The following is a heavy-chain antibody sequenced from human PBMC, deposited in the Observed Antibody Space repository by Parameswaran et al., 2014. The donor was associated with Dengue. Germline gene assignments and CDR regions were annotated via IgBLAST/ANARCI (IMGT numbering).Heavy chain of an antibody. CDR3: ARDTVGFGELLRFYFDY. CDR2: MNPNSGNT. J-gene: IGHJ4*02. D-gene: IGHD3-10*01. Sequence: WVRQAPGQGLEWMGWMNPNSGNTGYAQKFQGRVTITRDTSASTAYMELSSLRSEDTAVYYCARDTVGFGELLRFYFDYWGQGTLVTVSS. V-gene: IGHV1-8*03.